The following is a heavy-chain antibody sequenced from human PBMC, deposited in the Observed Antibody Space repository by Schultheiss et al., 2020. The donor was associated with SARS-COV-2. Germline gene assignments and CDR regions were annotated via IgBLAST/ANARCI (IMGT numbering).Heavy chain of an antibody. CDR3: ARGPRGTLNWFDP. CDR2: ISTSSSYI. Sequence: GGSLRLSCAASGFTVSSNYMSWVRQAPGKGLEWVSSISTSSSYIYYADSVKGRFTISRDNAKNSLYLQMNSLRAEDTAVYYCARGPRGTLNWFDPWGQGTLVTVSS. CDR1: GFTVSSNY. J-gene: IGHJ5*02. V-gene: IGHV3-21*01. D-gene: IGHD3-10*01.